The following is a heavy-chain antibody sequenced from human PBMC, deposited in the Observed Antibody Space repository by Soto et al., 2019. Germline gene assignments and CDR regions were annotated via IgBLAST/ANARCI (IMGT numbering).Heavy chain of an antibody. V-gene: IGHV4-34*01. Sequence: QVQLHQWGAGLLKPSETLSLTCTIYNGSFSGYYWGWLRQPPGKGLEWIGHINHSGSTTYNPSLKSRVTIAVDTSENHFSLRLSSMTAADTAVYYCARTKGLRRHGAMDIWGQGTVVTISS. CDR2: INHSGST. CDR1: NGSFSGYY. J-gene: IGHJ3*02. CDR3: ARTKGLRRHGAMDI. D-gene: IGHD1-26*01.